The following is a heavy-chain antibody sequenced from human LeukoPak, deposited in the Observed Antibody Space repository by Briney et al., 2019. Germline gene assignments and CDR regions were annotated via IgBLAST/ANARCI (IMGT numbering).Heavy chain of an antibody. Sequence: GRSLRLSCAASGFTFSTFSMHWVRQAPGKGLEWVANIKQDGSEKYYVDSVKGRFTISRDNAKSSLYLQMNSLRAEDTAVYYCARFYGSGSPAAGKFDYWGQGTLVTVSS. CDR3: ARFYGSGSPAAGKFDY. CDR2: IKQDGSEK. J-gene: IGHJ4*02. V-gene: IGHV3-7*05. CDR1: GFTFSTFS. D-gene: IGHD3-10*01.